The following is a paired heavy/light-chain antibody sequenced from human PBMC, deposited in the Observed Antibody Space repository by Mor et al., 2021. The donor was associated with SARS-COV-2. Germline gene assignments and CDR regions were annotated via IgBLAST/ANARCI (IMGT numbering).Heavy chain of an antibody. J-gene: IGHJ4*02. CDR2: IWYGGSNK. Sequence: QVQLVESGGGVVQPGRSLRLSCAASGFTFSNYGMHWVRQAPGKGLEWVAVIWYGGSNKYYADSVRGRFTISRDNSKNTLYLQMNSLRVEDTAVYYCARDSCADCYSFDYWGQGTLVTVSS. V-gene: IGHV3-33*01. D-gene: IGHD2-21*02. CDR1: GFTFSNYG. CDR3: ARDSCADCYSFDY.
Light chain of an antibody. CDR2: EVS. CDR3: SSYAGSNNYV. V-gene: IGLV2-8*01. J-gene: IGLJ1*01. CDR1: SSDIGGYNY. Sequence: QSALTQPPSASGSPGQSVTISCTGTSSDIGGYNYVSWYQQHPGKAPKLMIYEVSKRPSGVPDRFSGSKSGNTASLTVSGLQAEDEADYYCSSYAGSNNYVFGTGTKVTVL.